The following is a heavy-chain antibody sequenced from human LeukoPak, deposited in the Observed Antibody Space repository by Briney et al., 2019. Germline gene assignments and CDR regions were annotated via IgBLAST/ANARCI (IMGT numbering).Heavy chain of an antibody. CDR3: AREHPSTVPGRKNYGMDV. J-gene: IGHJ6*02. V-gene: IGHV3-21*01. D-gene: IGHD6-19*01. CDR1: GFTFSSYS. CDR2: ISSSSSYI. Sequence: GGSLRLSCAASGFTFSSYSMNWVRQAPGKGLEWVSSISSSSSYIYYADSVKGRFTISRDNTKNSLYLQMNSLRAEDTAVYYCAREHPSTVPGRKNYGMDVWGQGTTVTVSS.